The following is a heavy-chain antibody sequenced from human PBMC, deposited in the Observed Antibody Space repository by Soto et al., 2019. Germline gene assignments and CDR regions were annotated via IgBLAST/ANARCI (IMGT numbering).Heavy chain of an antibody. V-gene: IGHV3-15*07. J-gene: IGHJ4*02. CDR3: TADPFYNTLGIGY. CDR2: IKTKAYGGTT. Sequence: EVQLVESGGGLVKPGGSLRLSCAASGFTFSDAWMNWVRQAPGKGLEWVCLIKTKAYGGTTDYAAPVKGRFTISRDDSKDTLYLQMNSLKTEDTAVYYCTADPFYNTLGIGYWGQGTLVTVSS. D-gene: IGHD1-20*01. CDR1: GFTFSDAW.